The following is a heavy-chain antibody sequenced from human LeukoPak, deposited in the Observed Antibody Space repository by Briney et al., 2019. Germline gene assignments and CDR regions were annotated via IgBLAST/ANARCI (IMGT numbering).Heavy chain of an antibody. J-gene: IGHJ4*02. D-gene: IGHD3-16*01. CDR2: IFHSETA. CDR3: ARDVWVLARVLGVNYFDS. V-gene: IGHV4-38-2*02. Sequence: SETLSLTCAVSGYSISSGYYWGWIRQPPGKGLEWIASIFHSETAYYNPSLKTRVTMSVDTSKNQFSLKLSSVTAADTAVYYCARDVWVLARVLGVNYFDSWGQGTLVTVSS. CDR1: GYSISSGYY.